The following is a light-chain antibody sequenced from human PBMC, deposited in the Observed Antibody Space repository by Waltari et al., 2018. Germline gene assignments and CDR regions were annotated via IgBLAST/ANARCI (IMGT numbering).Light chain of an antibody. Sequence: EIALTQSPGTLSLSPGERATLSCRASQRVSSNYLPWYQQRPGHAPRLLVYGASSRATGIADRFSGRGSGRDFTLTISRLEPEDFGVYYCHQYGSSRYTFGQGTKLEIK. CDR1: QRVSSNY. J-gene: IGKJ2*01. CDR2: GAS. CDR3: HQYGSSRYT. V-gene: IGKV3-20*01.